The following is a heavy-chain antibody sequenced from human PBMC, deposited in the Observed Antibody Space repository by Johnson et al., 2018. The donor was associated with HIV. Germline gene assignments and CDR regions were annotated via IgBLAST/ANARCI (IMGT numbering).Heavy chain of an antibody. CDR1: GFTFSSYA. CDR3: AKDWDRWLQPPGDAFDI. D-gene: IGHD5-24*01. Sequence: QVQLVESGGGVVQPGRSLRLSCAASGFTFSSYAMHWVRQAPGKGLEWVAVISYDGSNKYYADSVKGRFTISRDNSKNTLYLQMNSLRPEDTAVYYCAKDWDRWLQPPGDAFDIWGRGTMVTVSS. CDR2: ISYDGSNK. V-gene: IGHV3-30-3*01. J-gene: IGHJ3*02.